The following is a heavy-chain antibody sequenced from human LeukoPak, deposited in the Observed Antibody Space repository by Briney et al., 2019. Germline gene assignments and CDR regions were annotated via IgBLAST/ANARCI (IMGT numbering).Heavy chain of an antibody. CDR2: IYHSGST. Sequence: SETLSLTCTVSGYSISSGYYWGWVRQPPGKGLEWVGSIYHSGSTYYNPSLKGRVTISVDPSKNQFALKLSPVTAADTAVYYCARERKQRDIAVVVAARYYFDYWGQGTLVTVSS. D-gene: IGHD2-15*01. CDR3: ARERKQRDIAVVVAARYYFDY. CDR1: GYSISSGYY. V-gene: IGHV4-38-2*02. J-gene: IGHJ4*02.